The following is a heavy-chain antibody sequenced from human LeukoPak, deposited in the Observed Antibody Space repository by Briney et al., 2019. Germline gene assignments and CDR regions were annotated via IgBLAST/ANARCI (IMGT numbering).Heavy chain of an antibody. CDR1: GFTFSSYG. V-gene: IGHV3-30*18. CDR3: AKGLGSDYGDY. CDR2: ISYDGSNK. J-gene: IGHJ4*02. Sequence: GGSLRLSCAASGFTFSSYGMHWVRQAPGKGLEWVAVISYDGSNKYYADSVKARFTISRDNSKNTLYLQMNSLRAEDTAVYYCAKGLGSDYGDYWGQGTLVTVSS. D-gene: IGHD2-15*01.